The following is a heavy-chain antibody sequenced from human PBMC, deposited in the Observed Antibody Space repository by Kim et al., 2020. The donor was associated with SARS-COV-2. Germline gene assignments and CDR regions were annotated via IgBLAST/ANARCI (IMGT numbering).Heavy chain of an antibody. J-gene: IGHJ5*02. D-gene: IGHD3-10*01. V-gene: IGHV1-3*01. Sequence: QNFQGRVTITRDTSATTAYMELSSLTSKDTAVYYCAREGSGSYNWLDPWGQGTLVTVSS. CDR3: AREGSGSYNWLDP.